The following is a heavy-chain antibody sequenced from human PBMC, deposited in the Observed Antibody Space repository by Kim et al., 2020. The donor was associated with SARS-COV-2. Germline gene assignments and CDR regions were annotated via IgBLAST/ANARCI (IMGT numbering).Heavy chain of an antibody. D-gene: IGHD5-18*01. CDR3: ARATLTAMVTGGHYYYYYGMDV. J-gene: IGHJ6*02. CDR1: GFTFSSYS. CDR2: ISSSSSYI. Sequence: GGSLRLSCAASGFTFSSYSMNWVRQAPGKGLEWVSSISSSSSYIYYADSVKGRFTISRDNAKNSLYLQMNSLRAEDTAVYYCARATLTAMVTGGHYYYYYGMDVWGQGTTVTVSS. V-gene: IGHV3-21*01.